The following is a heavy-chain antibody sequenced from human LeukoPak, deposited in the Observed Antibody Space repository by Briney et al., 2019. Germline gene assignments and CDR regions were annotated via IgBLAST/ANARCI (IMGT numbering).Heavy chain of an antibody. D-gene: IGHD6-13*01. Sequence: GASVKVSCKASGYTFTSYGISWVRQAPGQGLEWMGWISAYNGNTNYAQKLQGRVTITRNTSISTAYMELSSLRSEDTAVYYCARGLKVAAASLAGGYCYYYMDVWGKGTTVTVSS. CDR2: ISAYNGNT. CDR1: GYTFTSYG. J-gene: IGHJ6*03. V-gene: IGHV1-18*01. CDR3: ARGLKVAAASLAGGYCYYYMDV.